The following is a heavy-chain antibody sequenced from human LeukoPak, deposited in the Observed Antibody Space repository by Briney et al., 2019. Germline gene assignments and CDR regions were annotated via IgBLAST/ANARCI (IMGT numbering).Heavy chain of an antibody. D-gene: IGHD3-10*01. V-gene: IGHV1-18*01. Sequence: ASVKVSCKVSGYTLTELSMHWVRQAPGQGLEWMGWISAYNGNTNYAQKLQGRVTMTTDTSTSTAYMELRSLRSDDTAVYYCAREGRGSGSYYAFDIWGQGTMVTVSS. CDR2: ISAYNGNT. CDR3: AREGRGSGSYYAFDI. CDR1: GYTLTELS. J-gene: IGHJ3*02.